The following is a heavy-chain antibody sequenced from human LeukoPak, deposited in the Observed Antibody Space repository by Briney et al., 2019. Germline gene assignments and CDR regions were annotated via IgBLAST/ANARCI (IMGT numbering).Heavy chain of an antibody. Sequence: GGSLRLSCVASGFPFSSYGMHWVRQAPGKGLYWVAVISSDESNKYYADSVEGRFTISRDSSKNTMFLQMNSLRAEDTAVYYCARSRGTSLSQFFQHWGQGTLVTVSS. J-gene: IGHJ1*01. CDR2: ISSDESNK. CDR1: GFPFSSYG. D-gene: IGHD3-16*02. V-gene: IGHV3-30*03. CDR3: ARSRGTSLSQFFQH.